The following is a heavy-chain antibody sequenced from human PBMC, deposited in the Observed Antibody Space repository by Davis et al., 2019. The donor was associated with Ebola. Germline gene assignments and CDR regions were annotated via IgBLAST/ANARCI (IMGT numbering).Heavy chain of an antibody. D-gene: IGHD3-3*01. J-gene: IGHJ6*02. CDR3: TRPEFLGGMDV. CDR1: GFTFSSYG. CDR2: ISYDGSNK. V-gene: IGHV3-30*03. Sequence: GESLKISCAASGFTFSSYGMHWVRQAPGKGLEWVAVISYDGSNKYYADSVKGRFTISRDNSKNTLYLQMNSLRAEDTAVYYCTRPEFLGGMDVWGQGTTVTVSS.